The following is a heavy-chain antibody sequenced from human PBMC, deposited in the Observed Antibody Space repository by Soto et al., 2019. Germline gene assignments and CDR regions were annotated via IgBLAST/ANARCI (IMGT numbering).Heavy chain of an antibody. CDR2: INGGNGHT. CDR1: GYTFSTYA. D-gene: IGHD1-1*01. CDR3: ARGKGMEENYYYHGMDV. Sequence: QVQVVQSGAEVKKPGASVKVSCKASGYTFSTYALHWVRQAPGQGLEWMGWINGGNGHTRYSQKFKDRVTISRDTPASTAYMELSGLRSEDTAVYYCARGKGMEENYYYHGMDVWGQGTTVTVSS. J-gene: IGHJ6*02. V-gene: IGHV1-3*01.